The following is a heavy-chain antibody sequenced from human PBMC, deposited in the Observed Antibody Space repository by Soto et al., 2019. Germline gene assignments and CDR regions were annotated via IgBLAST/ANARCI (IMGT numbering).Heavy chain of an antibody. CDR2: IISIFGTA. V-gene: IGHV1-69*13. D-gene: IGHD6-13*01. Sequence: EASVKVSCKASGGTFSSYAISWVRQAPGQGLEWMGGIISIFGTANYAQKFQGRVTITADESTSTAYMELSSLRSEDTAVYYCAREQKAAGTVGHNYYYYGMDVWGQGTTVTVSS. CDR1: GGTFSSYA. J-gene: IGHJ6*02. CDR3: AREQKAAGTVGHNYYYYGMDV.